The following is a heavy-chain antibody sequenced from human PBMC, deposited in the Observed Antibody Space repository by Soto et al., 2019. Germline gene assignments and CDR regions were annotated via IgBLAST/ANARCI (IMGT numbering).Heavy chain of an antibody. CDR1: GFTFSSYA. J-gene: IGHJ4*02. V-gene: IGHV3-64D*08. CDR2: ISSNGGST. D-gene: IGHD3-10*01. Sequence: AGGSLRLSCSASGFTFSSYAMHWVRQAPGKGLEYVSAISSNGGSTYYADSVKGRFTISRDNSKNTLYLQMSSLRAEDTAVYYCVKVALRDYYGSGSYYYYYFDYWGQGTLVTVSS. CDR3: VKVALRDYYGSGSYYYYYFDY.